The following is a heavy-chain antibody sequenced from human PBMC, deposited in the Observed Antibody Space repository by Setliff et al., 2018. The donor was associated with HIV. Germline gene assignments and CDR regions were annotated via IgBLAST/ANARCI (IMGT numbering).Heavy chain of an antibody. Sequence: SETLSLTCTVSGGSISSSSYYWGWIRQPPGKGLQWIGIIYYRGSTYYNPSLKSRVTISVDTSKNQFSLKLRSVTAADTALYYCARGRYRSRWYASDHYYIDVWGKGTTVTVSS. CDR1: GGSISSSSYY. CDR2: IYYRGST. D-gene: IGHD6-13*01. CDR3: ARGRYRSRWYASDHYYIDV. J-gene: IGHJ6*03. V-gene: IGHV4-39*01.